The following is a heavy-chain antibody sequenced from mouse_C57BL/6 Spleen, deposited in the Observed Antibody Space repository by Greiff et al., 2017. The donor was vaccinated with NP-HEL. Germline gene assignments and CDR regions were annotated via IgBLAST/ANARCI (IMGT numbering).Heavy chain of an antibody. CDR1: GYSITSGYY. CDR2: ISYDGSN. Sequence: EVKLMESGPGLVKPSQSLSFTCSVTGYSITSGYYWNWIRQFPGNKLEWMGYISYDGSNNYNPSLKNRISITRDTSKNQFFLKLNSVTTEDTATYYCARGAKGFDYWGQGTTLTVSS. V-gene: IGHV3-6*01. CDR3: ARGAKGFDY. J-gene: IGHJ2*01. D-gene: IGHD3-1*01.